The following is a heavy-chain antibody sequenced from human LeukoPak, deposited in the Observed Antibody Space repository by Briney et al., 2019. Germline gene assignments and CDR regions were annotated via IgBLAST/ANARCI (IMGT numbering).Heavy chain of an antibody. Sequence: SETLSLTCTVSGGSISSHYWSWIRQPPGKGLEWIGYIYYSGSTNYNPSLKSRVTISVDTSKNQFSLKLSSVTAADTAVYYCARMFGDSSGYGAFDIWGQGTMVTVSS. CDR1: GGSISSHY. CDR2: IYYSGST. J-gene: IGHJ3*02. CDR3: ARMFGDSSGYGAFDI. D-gene: IGHD3-22*01. V-gene: IGHV4-59*11.